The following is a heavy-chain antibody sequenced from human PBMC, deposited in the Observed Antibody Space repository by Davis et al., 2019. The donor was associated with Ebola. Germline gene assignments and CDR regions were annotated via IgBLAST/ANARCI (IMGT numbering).Heavy chain of an antibody. Sequence: PSETLSLTCTVSGGSISSYYWSWIRQPPGKGLEWIGYIYYSGSTNYNPSLKSRVTISVDTSKNQFSLKLSSVTAADTAVYYCARAKYCTNGVCIKGGYFDYWGQGTLVTVSS. CDR3: ARAKYCTNGVCIKGGYFDY. V-gene: IGHV4-59*01. D-gene: IGHD2-8*01. CDR2: IYYSGST. CDR1: GGSISSYY. J-gene: IGHJ4*02.